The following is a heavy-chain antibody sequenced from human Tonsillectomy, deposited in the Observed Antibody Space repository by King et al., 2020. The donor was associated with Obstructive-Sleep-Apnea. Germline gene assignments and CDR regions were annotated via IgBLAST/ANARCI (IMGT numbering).Heavy chain of an antibody. CDR2: IFHSGST. Sequence: QLQESGPGLVKPSETLSLTCTVSGASISSSTYYWGWIRQPPGKGLEWIGNIFHSGSTYYNPSLKSRVTISIDTSKNQFSLKLSPVTAADTAVYYCSRGKKFYYDSSGYPNWYFDLWGRGTLVTVSS. CDR3: SRGKKFYYDSSGYPNWYFDL. CDR1: GASISSSTYY. J-gene: IGHJ2*01. V-gene: IGHV4-39*07. D-gene: IGHD3-22*01.